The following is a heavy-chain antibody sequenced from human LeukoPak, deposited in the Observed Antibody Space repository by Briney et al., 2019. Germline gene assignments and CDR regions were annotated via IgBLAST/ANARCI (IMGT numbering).Heavy chain of an antibody. J-gene: IGHJ4*02. CDR2: ISYDGSNK. Sequence: GRSLRLSCAASGFTFSSYGMHWVRQAPGKGLEWVAVISYDGSNKYYADSVKGRFTISRDNSKNTLYLQMNSPRAEDTAVYYCAKNTAGIVVVTAIDYWGQGTLVTVSS. CDR3: AKNTAGIVVVTAIDY. D-gene: IGHD2-21*02. V-gene: IGHV3-30*18. CDR1: GFTFSSYG.